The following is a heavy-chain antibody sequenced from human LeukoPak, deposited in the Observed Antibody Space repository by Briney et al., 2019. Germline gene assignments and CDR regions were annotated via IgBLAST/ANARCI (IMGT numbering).Heavy chain of an antibody. CDR2: INAGNGNT. CDR3: ARDPEGSLSFDY. CDR1: GYTFTSYA. V-gene: IGHV1-3*01. D-gene: IGHD1-14*01. J-gene: IGHJ4*02. Sequence: ASVKVSCKASGYTFTSYAMDWVRQAPGQRLEWMGWINAGNGNTKYSQKFQGRVTITRDTSASTAYMELSSLRSEDTAVYYCARDPEGSLSFDYWGQGTLVTVSS.